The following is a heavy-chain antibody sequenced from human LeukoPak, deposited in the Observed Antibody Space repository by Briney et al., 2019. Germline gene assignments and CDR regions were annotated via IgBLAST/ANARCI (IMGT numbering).Heavy chain of an antibody. J-gene: IGHJ3*02. CDR2: ITGSGDNT. D-gene: IGHD1-26*01. CDR3: ATLVIVGASADAFDI. V-gene: IGHV3-23*01. CDR1: GFTFSNYA. Sequence: GGSLRLSCAASGFTFSNYAMSWVRQAPGKGLEWVSAITGSGDNTYNADSVKGRFTISRDNSKNTLYLQMNSLRAEDTAVYYCATLVIVGASADAFDIWGQGTMVTVSS.